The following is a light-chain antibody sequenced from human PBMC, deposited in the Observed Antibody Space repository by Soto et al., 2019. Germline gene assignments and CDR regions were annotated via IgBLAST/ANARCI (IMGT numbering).Light chain of an antibody. V-gene: IGLV2-14*01. CDR1: SSDVGAYNY. Sequence: QSVLAQPASVSGSPGQSITISCTGTSSDVGAYNYVSWYQQHPGKAPKLMIYEVSNRPSGVSHRFSGSKSDNTASLTISGLQTDDEADYYCSSYTSSSTPYVFGTGTKVTVL. CDR2: EVS. CDR3: SSYTSSSTPYV. J-gene: IGLJ1*01.